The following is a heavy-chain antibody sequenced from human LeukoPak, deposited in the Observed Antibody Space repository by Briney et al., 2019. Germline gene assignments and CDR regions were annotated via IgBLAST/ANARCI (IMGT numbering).Heavy chain of an antibody. CDR1: GGSISSYY. CDR2: IYYSGST. J-gene: IGHJ6*03. CDR3: ARALSNYDFWSGSPHYYHYMDV. V-gene: IGHV4-59*01. D-gene: IGHD3-3*01. Sequence: SETLSLTCTVSGGSISSYYWRWIRQPPGKGLEWIGYIYYSGSTNYNPSLKSRVTISVDTSKNQFSLKLSSVTAADTAVYYCARALSNYDFWSGSPHYYHYMDVWGKGTTVTVSS.